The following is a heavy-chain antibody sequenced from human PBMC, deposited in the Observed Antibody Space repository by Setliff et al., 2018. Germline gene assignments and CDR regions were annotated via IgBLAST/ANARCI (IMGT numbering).Heavy chain of an antibody. CDR3: ARDPSLYCSSTSCSPHWFDP. Sequence: VKVSCKASGYTFTSYGISWVRQAPGQGLEWMGWISAYNGNTNYAQKLQGRVTMTTDTSTSTAYMELRSLRSDDTAVYYCARDPSLYCSSTSCSPHWFDPWGQGTLVTVSS. D-gene: IGHD2-2*01. J-gene: IGHJ5*02. CDR2: ISAYNGNT. CDR1: GYTFTSYG. V-gene: IGHV1-18*01.